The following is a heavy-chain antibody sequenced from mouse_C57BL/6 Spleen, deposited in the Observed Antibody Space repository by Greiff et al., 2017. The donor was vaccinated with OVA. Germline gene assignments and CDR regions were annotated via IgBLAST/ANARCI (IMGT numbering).Heavy chain of an antibody. V-gene: IGHV1-20*01. CDR3: ARYGGGRNY. J-gene: IGHJ2*01. Sequence: EVKLQESGPELVKPGDSVKISCKASGYSFTGYFMNWVMQSHGKSLEWIGRINPYNGDTFYNQKFKGKATLTVDKSSSTALMELRRLTSEDSAVYYCARYGGGRNYWGQGTTLTVSS. CDR1: GYSFTGYF. D-gene: IGHD1-1*02. CDR2: INPYNGDT.